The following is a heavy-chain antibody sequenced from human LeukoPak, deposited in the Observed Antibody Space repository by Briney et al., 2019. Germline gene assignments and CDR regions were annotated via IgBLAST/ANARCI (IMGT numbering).Heavy chain of an antibody. CDR3: ARAGQYYFDY. J-gene: IGHJ4*02. CDR1: GFTVSSNY. Sequence: PGGSLRLSCAASGFTVSSNYMSWVRQAPGKGLEWVSVIYSGGSTYYADSVKGRIIISRDNSKNTLYLQMNSLRAEDTAVYYCARAGQYYFDYWGQGTLVTVSS. V-gene: IGHV3-53*01. D-gene: IGHD4-11*01. CDR2: IYSGGST.